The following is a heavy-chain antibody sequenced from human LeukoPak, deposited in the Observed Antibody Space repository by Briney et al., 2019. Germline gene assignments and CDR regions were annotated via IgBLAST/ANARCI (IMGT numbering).Heavy chain of an antibody. CDR1: GYTFTSYG. J-gene: IGHJ3*02. CDR3: AREDNSGYDYSHDAFDI. D-gene: IGHD5-12*01. Sequence: ASVKVSCKASGYTFTSYGISWVRQAPGQGLEWMGWISAYNGNTNYAQKLQGKVTMTTDTSTSTAYMELRSLRSDDTAVYYCAREDNSGYDYSHDAFDIWGQGTMVTVSS. CDR2: ISAYNGNT. V-gene: IGHV1-18*01.